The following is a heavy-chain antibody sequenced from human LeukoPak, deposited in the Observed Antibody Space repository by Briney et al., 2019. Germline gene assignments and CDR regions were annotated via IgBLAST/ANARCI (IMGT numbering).Heavy chain of an antibody. J-gene: IGHJ3*02. CDR1: GGSFSGYY. CDR3: ARHCCSAPSKRVFDI. CDR2: INHSGST. Sequence: SETLSLTCAVYGGSFSGYYWSWIRQPPGKGLEWIEEINHSGSTNYNPSLRSRVTISVDTSNNQFSLRLGSVTAADTAIYHCARHCCSAPSKRVFDIWGQGTMVTVSS. D-gene: IGHD2-2*01. V-gene: IGHV4-34*01.